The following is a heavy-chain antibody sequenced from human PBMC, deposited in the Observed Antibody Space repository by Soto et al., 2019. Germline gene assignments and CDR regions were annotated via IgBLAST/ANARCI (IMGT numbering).Heavy chain of an antibody. CDR1: DYTFISNG. V-gene: IGHV1-18*01. Sequence: QVHLVQSGPEVKKPGASVKVSCKASDYTFISNGVSWVRQAPGQWLEWMGWISAYNGKTNYAQNFQGRVTMTTDTATNTAHMELRSLRYDDAAVYYCARNNPGGRGDYWGQGTLVTVSS. D-gene: IGHD3-10*01. CDR3: ARNNPGGRGDY. CDR2: ISAYNGKT. J-gene: IGHJ4*02.